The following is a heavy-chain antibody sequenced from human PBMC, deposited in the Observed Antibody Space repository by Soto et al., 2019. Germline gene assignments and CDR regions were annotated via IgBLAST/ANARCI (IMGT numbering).Heavy chain of an antibody. J-gene: IGHJ6*02. CDR1: RYTFTSYA. Sequence: QVQLVQSGAEEKKPGASVKVSCKASRYTFTSYAMHWVRQAPGQRLEWMGWINAANGNTKYSQKFQDRVTISRDTSARIADMELSSLRSEDTAVYYCARADCVSTSCYYYYGMDVWGQGTTVTVSS. V-gene: IGHV1-3*05. CDR3: ARADCVSTSCYYYYGMDV. CDR2: INAANGNT. D-gene: IGHD2-2*01.